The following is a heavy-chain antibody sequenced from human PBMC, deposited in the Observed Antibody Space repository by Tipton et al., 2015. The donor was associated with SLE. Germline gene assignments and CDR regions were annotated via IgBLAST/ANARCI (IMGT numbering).Heavy chain of an antibody. J-gene: IGHJ3*02. D-gene: IGHD2-15*01. CDR3: AKDTLDAFDI. V-gene: IGHV3-30*18. CDR2: ISYDGSNK. Sequence: SLRLSCAASGFTFSSYGMHWVRQAPGKGLEWVAVISYDGSNKYYADSVKGRFTISRDNSKNTLYLQMNSLRAEDTAVYYCAKDTLDAFDIWGQGTTVTVSS. CDR1: GFTFSSYG.